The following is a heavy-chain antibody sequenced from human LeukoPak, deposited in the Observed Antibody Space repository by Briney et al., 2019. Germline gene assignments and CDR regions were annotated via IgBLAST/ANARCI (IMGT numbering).Heavy chain of an antibody. CDR2: ISYDGTNT. Sequence: GGSLRLSCAASGFTFSSYSMNWVRQAPGKGLEWVAFISYDGTNTNYAESVKGRFTISRDNSKTTLYLQMNSLRAEDTAVYYCARDQTSMAGTGYNWFDPWGQGTLVTVSS. D-gene: IGHD6-19*01. V-gene: IGHV3-30*03. J-gene: IGHJ5*02. CDR3: ARDQTSMAGTGYNWFDP. CDR1: GFTFSSYS.